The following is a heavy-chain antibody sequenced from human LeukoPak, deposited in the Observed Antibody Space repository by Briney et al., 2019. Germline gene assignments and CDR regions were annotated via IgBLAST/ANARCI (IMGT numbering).Heavy chain of an antibody. CDR3: AKDLLIVNLSPIDY. CDR1: GFTFSSYA. D-gene: IGHD3-22*01. J-gene: IGHJ4*02. Sequence: GGSLRLSRAASGFTFSSYAMSWVRQAPGKGLEWVSAISGSGGSTYYADSVKGRFTISRDNSKNTLYLQMNSLRAEDTAVYYCAKDLLIVNLSPIDYWGQGTLVTVSS. CDR2: ISGSGGST. V-gene: IGHV3-23*01.